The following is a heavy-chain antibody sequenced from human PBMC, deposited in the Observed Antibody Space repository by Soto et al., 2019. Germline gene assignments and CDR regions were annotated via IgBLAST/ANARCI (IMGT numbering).Heavy chain of an antibody. D-gene: IGHD3-22*01. V-gene: IGHV2-5*01. CDR1: GFSLSSSGVG. J-gene: IGHJ4*02. CDR2: IYWNDDK. Sequence: SCPTLVNPTQTLALTCTFSGFSLSSSGVGVGWIRQPPGKALEWLALIYWNDDKRYSPSLKTRLTISKDTSKNQVVLTMTNMDPADTGTYYCAHSPFYGHSGYPDYWGQGTLVTVSS. CDR3: AHSPFYGHSGYPDY.